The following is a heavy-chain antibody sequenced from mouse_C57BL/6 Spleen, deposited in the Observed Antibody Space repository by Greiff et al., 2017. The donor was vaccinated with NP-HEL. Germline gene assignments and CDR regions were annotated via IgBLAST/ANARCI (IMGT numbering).Heavy chain of an antibody. CDR3: ARDYYGSSYGYFDV. CDR2: LYPGDGDT. J-gene: IGHJ1*03. D-gene: IGHD1-1*01. Sequence: QVHVKQSGAELVKPGASVKISCKASGYAFSSYWMNWVKQRPGKGLEWIGQLYPGDGDTNYNGKFKGKATLTADKSSSTAYMQLSSLTSEDSAVYFCARDYYGSSYGYFDVWGTGTTVTVSS. V-gene: IGHV1-80*01. CDR1: GYAFSSYW.